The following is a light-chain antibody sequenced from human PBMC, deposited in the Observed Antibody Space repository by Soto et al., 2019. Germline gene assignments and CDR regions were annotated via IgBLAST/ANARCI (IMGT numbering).Light chain of an antibody. CDR2: GAS. V-gene: IGKV3-20*01. J-gene: IGKJ1*01. CDR1: QSVSNNY. Sequence: EIVLTQSPGTLSLSPGERATLSCRASQSVSNNYLAWYQQKPGQAPRLLIYGASNRATGIPDRFSGSGSGTDFILTISSLEPEDFAVYYCQQRDSWPPTFGQGTKVDIK. CDR3: QQRDSWPPT.